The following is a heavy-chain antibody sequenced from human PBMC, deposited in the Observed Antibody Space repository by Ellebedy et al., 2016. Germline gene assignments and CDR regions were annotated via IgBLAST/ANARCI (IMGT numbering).Heavy chain of an antibody. J-gene: IGHJ1*01. Sequence: SETLSLTCTVSGGSISSYYWSWIRQPPGKGLEWIGYIYYSGSTNYNPSLKSRVTISVDTSKNQFSLKLSSVTAADTAVYYCARGPQQLVSSWGQGTLVTVSS. CDR1: GGSISSYY. D-gene: IGHD6-13*01. V-gene: IGHV4-59*12. CDR2: IYYSGST. CDR3: ARGPQQLVSS.